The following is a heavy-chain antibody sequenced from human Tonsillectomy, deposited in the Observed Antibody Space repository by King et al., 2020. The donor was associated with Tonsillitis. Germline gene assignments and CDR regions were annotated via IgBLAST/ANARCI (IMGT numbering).Heavy chain of an antibody. CDR3: ARDGGSGYSYGSHYFDY. CDR2: ISSSSSYI. CDR1: GFTFSSYS. Sequence: EVQLVESGGGLVKPGGSLRLSCAASGFTFSSYSMNWVRQAPGRGLEWVSSISSSSSYIYYADSVKGRFTISRDNAKNSLYLQMNSLRAEDTAVYYCARDGGSGYSYGSHYFDYWGQGTLVTVSS. D-gene: IGHD5-18*01. V-gene: IGHV3-21*01. J-gene: IGHJ4*02.